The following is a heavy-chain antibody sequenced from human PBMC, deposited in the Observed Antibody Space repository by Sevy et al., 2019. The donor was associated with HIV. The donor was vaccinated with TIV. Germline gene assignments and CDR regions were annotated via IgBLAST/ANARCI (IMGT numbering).Heavy chain of an antibody. CDR3: ARDCSSTSCLWGMDV. Sequence: GGSLRLSCVASGFTFRSYWMSWVRQAPGKGLEWVANIKLDGSEKYYVDSVKDRFTISRDNAKNSLYLQMNSLRAEDTAVYYCARDCSSTSCLWGMDVWGQGTTVTVSS. CDR1: GFTFRSYW. D-gene: IGHD2-2*01. J-gene: IGHJ6*02. CDR2: IKLDGSEK. V-gene: IGHV3-7*03.